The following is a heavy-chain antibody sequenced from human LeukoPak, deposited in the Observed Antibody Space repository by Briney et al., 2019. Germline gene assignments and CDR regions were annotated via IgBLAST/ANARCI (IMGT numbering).Heavy chain of an antibody. J-gene: IGHJ4*02. D-gene: IGHD1-26*01. CDR3: AKGGKWDVTPFDY. V-gene: IGHV3-23*01. CDR1: AFIFSGHW. Sequence: GGSLRLSCEASAFIFSGHWLNWVRQAPGKGLEWVSTISGGGGSTYYADSVKGRFTISRDNSKNTLYLQVNSLRAEDTAVYYCAKGGKWDVTPFDYWGQGTLVTVSS. CDR2: ISGGGGST.